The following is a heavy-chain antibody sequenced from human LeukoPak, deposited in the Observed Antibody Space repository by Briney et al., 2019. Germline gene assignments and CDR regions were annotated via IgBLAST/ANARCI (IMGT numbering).Heavy chain of an antibody. CDR1: GASIISYN. CDR2: IYTSGST. CDR3: ARLVDTAMVPGYYFDY. Sequence: SETLSLTCTVSGASIISYNWGWIRQPAGKGLEWIGRIYTSGSTNYNPSLKSRVTMSVDTSKNQFSLKLSSVTAADTAVYYCARLVDTAMVPGYYFDYWGQGTLVTVSS. V-gene: IGHV4-4*07. D-gene: IGHD5-18*01. J-gene: IGHJ4*02.